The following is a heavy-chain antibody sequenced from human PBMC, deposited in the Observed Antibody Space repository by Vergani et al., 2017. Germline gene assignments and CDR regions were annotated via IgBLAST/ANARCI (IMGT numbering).Heavy chain of an antibody. J-gene: IGHJ5*01. V-gene: IGHV4-59*01. CDR2: IYYSEST. Sequence: QVQLQESGPGLVKPSETLSLTCTVSGGPISSYYWSWIRPLPGKGLGWIGYIYYSESTNYNLPLKSPVTISVDTSKKQFSLKMSSVTAADTAVYYYAGAPSDGGNPNWFDPWGQGTLVTVSS. CDR3: AGAPSDGGNPNWFDP. D-gene: IGHD4-23*01. CDR1: GGPISSYY.